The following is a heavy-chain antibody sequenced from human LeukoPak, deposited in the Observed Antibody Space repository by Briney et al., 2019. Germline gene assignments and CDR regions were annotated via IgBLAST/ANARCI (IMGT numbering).Heavy chain of an antibody. CDR2: ISTSGGST. V-gene: IGHV3-23*01. CDR3: ARDCYDGIGYYYEDY. CDR1: GFTFSSYG. D-gene: IGHD3-22*01. J-gene: IGHJ4*02. Sequence: GGTLRLSCAASGFTFSSYGMSWVRQAPGKGLEWVSAISTSGGSTYYADSVKGRFTISRDNSKNTLSLQMNSLRAEDTAVYYCARDCYDGIGYYYEDYWGQGTLVTVSS.